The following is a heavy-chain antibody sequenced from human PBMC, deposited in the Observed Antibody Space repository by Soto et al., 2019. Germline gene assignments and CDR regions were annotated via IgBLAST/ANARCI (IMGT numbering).Heavy chain of an antibody. V-gene: IGHV1-8*01. Sequence: ASVKVSCKASGYTFTSYDINWVRQATGQGLEWMGWMNPNSGNTGYAKKFQGRVTMTRNTSISTAYMALSSLSSEDTAVYYCARGPGMEPYYYYGIDVWGQGTTATVSS. CDR2: MNPNSGNT. D-gene: IGHD3-10*01. CDR1: GYTFTSYD. J-gene: IGHJ6*02. CDR3: ARGPGMEPYYYYGIDV.